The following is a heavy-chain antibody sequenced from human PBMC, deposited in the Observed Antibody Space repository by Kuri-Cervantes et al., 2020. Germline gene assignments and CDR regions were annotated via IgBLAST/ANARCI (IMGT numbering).Heavy chain of an antibody. J-gene: IGHJ6*04. CDR2: VSGSGRDT. Sequence: GESLKISCAASGFSFSNYAMSWVRQAPGKGLEVVSDVSGSGRDTYYTDSVKGRFTISRDNSKNSLYLQMNSLRAEDTALYYCAKDMGMDVWGKGTTVTVSS. CDR3: AKDMGMDV. CDR1: GFSFSNYA. V-gene: IGHV3-23*01.